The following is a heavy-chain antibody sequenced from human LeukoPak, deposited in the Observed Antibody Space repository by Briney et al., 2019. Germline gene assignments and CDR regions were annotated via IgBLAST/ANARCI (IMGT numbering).Heavy chain of an antibody. D-gene: IGHD6-19*01. CDR3: ARAVWKWLVPVSFDY. J-gene: IGHJ4*02. Sequence: GASVKVSCKASGGTFSSYAISWVRQAPGQGLEWMGGIIPIFGTANYAQKFQGRVTITADESTSTAYMELSSLRSEDTAVYYCARAVWKWLVPVSFDYWGQGTLVTVSS. CDR2: IIPIFGTA. V-gene: IGHV1-69*13. CDR1: GGTFSSYA.